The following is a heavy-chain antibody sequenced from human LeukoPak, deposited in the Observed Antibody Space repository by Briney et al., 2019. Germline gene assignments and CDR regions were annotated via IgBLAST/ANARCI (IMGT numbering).Heavy chain of an antibody. Sequence: GGSLRLSCAASGFTFSNYAMHWVRQAPGKGLEWVAVISYDGSNKNYADFVKGRFTISRDNSKNTLYLQMNSLRVEDTAVYYCARYSSGSYYVDYWGQGTLVTVSS. V-gene: IGHV3-30-3*01. J-gene: IGHJ4*02. CDR3: ARYSSGSYYVDY. CDR1: GFTFSNYA. D-gene: IGHD1-26*01. CDR2: ISYDGSNK.